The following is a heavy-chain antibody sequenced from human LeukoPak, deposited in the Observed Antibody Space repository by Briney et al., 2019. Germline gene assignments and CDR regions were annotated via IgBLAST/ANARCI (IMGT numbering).Heavy chain of an antibody. D-gene: IGHD5-24*01. Sequence: PSQTLSLTCTVSGGSISSESYYWSWIRQPGGKGLEWIGRIYTSGSTNYNPSLKSRVTISVDTSKNQFSLKLNSVTAADTAVYYCARVMAVNPDWFDPWGQGTLVTVSS. V-gene: IGHV4-61*02. J-gene: IGHJ5*02. CDR3: ARVMAVNPDWFDP. CDR1: GGSISSESYY. CDR2: IYTSGST.